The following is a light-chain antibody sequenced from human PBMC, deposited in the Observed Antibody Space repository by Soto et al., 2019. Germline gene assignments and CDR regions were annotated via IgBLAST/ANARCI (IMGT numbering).Light chain of an antibody. V-gene: IGKV1-39*01. Sequence: DIQMTQSPSSLSASVGDRVTITCRASQSINSYLNWFQQKPGKAPNLLIYAAPSLQSGVPSRFSGSGSGTDFTLTISSLQPEDFATYYCQQSYSTPFTFGPGTKVDIE. CDR1: QSINSY. CDR2: AAP. CDR3: QQSYSTPFT. J-gene: IGKJ3*01.